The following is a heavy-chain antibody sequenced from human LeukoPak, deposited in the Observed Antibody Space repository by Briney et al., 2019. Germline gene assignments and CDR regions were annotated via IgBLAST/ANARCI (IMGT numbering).Heavy chain of an antibody. D-gene: IGHD2-15*01. J-gene: IGHJ6*02. Sequence: VHWVRQARGQGLEWMGWMNPKSGDRGYAQKFQDRVAMTMNNSIRTAYMELRGLQPEDTAVYYCASGWYYHYFGTDVWGQGTTVIVSS. V-gene: IGHV1-8*01. CDR3: ASGWYYHYFGTDV. CDR2: MNPKSGDR.